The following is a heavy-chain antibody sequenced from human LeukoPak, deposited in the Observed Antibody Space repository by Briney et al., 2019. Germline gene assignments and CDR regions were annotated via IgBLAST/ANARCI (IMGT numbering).Heavy chain of an antibody. CDR2: ISGSGGST. D-gene: IGHD1-26*01. J-gene: IGHJ4*02. Sequence: GGSLRLSCAASGFTFSSYAMSWVRQAPGKGLEWASAISGSGGSTYYADSVKGRFTISRDNSKNALYLQMNSLRAEDTAVYYCAKKLGSYYGPWGQGTLVTVSS. V-gene: IGHV3-23*01. CDR3: AKKLGSYYGP. CDR1: GFTFSSYA.